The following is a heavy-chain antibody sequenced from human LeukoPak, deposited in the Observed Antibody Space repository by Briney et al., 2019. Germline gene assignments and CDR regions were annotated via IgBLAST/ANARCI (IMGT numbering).Heavy chain of an antibody. CDR2: ISWNSGSI. Sequence: GGSLRLSCAASGFTFDDYAMHWVRQAPGKGLEWVSGISWNSGSIGYADSVKGRFTISRDNAKKSLYLQMNSLRAEDMALYYCAKGSVYEYYFDYWGQGTLVTVTS. J-gene: IGHJ4*02. V-gene: IGHV3-9*03. CDR1: GFTFDDYA. D-gene: IGHD5/OR15-5a*01. CDR3: AKGSVYEYYFDY.